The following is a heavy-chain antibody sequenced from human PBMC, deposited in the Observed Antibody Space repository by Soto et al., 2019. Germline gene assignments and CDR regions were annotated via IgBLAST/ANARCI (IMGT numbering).Heavy chain of an antibody. D-gene: IGHD6-13*01. Sequence: QLVESGGGLVQPGGSLRLSCAASGFTLNNYWMHWVRQAPGMGLVWVSRINGDATSTSYADSVKGRFTISRDNARNTLYLQMNSLRAEDTALYECARGDIAAETFFYYYGLDLWGQGTTVTVS. CDR1: GFTLNNYW. J-gene: IGHJ6*02. CDR2: INGDATST. CDR3: ARGDIAAETFFYYYGLDL. V-gene: IGHV3-74*01.